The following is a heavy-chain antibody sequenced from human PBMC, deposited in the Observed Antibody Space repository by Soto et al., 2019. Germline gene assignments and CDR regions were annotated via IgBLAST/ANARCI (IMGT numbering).Heavy chain of an antibody. J-gene: IGHJ4*02. CDR2: IYSGGST. V-gene: IGHV3-66*01. CDR3: ARDYYDSSGYPSYFDY. D-gene: IGHD3-22*01. Sequence: GGSLRLSCAASGFTFSSYGMSWVRQAPGKGLEWVSVIYSGGSTYYADSVKGRFTISRDNSKNTLYLQMNSLRAEDTAVYYCARDYYDSSGYPSYFDYWGQGTLVTVSS. CDR1: GFTFSSYG.